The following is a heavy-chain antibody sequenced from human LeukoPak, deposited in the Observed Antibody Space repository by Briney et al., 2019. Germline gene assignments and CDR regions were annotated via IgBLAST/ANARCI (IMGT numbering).Heavy chain of an antibody. V-gene: IGHV4-59*11. CDR2: ISYSGST. CDR3: AREVEETGFDY. Sequence: SETLSLTCTVTGGSISSHYWTGIRQPPGKGLEWIGYISYSGSTNYNASLKSRVTISVDTSKNQFSLKLTSVTAADTAVYFCAREVEETGFDYWGQGTLVTVSS. D-gene: IGHD2-15*01. J-gene: IGHJ4*02. CDR1: GGSISSHY.